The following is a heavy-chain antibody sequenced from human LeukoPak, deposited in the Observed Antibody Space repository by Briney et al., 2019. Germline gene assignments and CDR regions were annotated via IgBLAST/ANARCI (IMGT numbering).Heavy chain of an antibody. Sequence: SETLSLTCTVSGGSISSYYWTWIRQPPGKGLEWSGYIFYSGGSNYNPSLKSRVTISVDTSKNNFSLKLSSVTAADTAVYYCARLGSTFDIWGQGTLVTVSS. V-gene: IGHV4-59*08. CDR2: IFYSGGS. CDR3: ARLGSTFDI. CDR1: GGSISSYY. J-gene: IGHJ4*02. D-gene: IGHD2/OR15-2a*01.